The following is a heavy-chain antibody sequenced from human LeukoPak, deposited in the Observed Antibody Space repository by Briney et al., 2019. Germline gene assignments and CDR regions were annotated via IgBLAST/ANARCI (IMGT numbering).Heavy chain of an antibody. D-gene: IGHD2-2*02. V-gene: IGHV4-59*01. Sequence: SETLSLTCTVSGGSISSYYWSWIRQPPGKGLEWIGYIYYSGSTNYNPSLKSRVTISVDTSKNQFSLKLSSVTAADTAVYYCARNPVVPAAIREGYYYYYGMDVWGQGTTVTVSS. J-gene: IGHJ6*02. CDR2: IYYSGST. CDR3: ARNPVVPAAIREGYYYYYGMDV. CDR1: GGSISSYY.